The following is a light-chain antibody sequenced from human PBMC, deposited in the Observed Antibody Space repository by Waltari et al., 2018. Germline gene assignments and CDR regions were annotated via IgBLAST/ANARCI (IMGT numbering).Light chain of an antibody. CDR1: TSTIGIHF. CDR3: GTWDSSLSVVV. J-gene: IGLJ2*01. CDR2: DDN. Sequence: QSVLTQPPSVSAAPGQKVTIPGSGSTSTIGIHFVSWYPQLPGTAPKLLIYDDNERPSGIPDRFSGSKSGTSATLGITGLQTGDEADYYCGTWDSSLSVVVFGGGTKVTVL. V-gene: IGLV1-51*01.